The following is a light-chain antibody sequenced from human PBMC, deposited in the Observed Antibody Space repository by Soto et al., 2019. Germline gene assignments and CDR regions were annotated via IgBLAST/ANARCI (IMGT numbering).Light chain of an antibody. CDR3: QKYGSSGT. J-gene: IGKJ1*01. CDR2: DAS. CDR1: QSVSSY. Sequence: EIRLTQSAAALSLYPGERATLSCRASQSVSSYLAWYQQKPGQAPRLLIYDASNRATGIPDRFSGSGSGTDFTLTISRLEPEDFAVYYCQKYGSSGTFGQGTKVDIK. V-gene: IGKV3-20*01.